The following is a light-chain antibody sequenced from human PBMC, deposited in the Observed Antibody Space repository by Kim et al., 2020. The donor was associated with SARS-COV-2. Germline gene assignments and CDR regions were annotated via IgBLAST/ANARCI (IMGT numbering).Light chain of an antibody. CDR2: AAS. CDR1: QSISSY. CDR3: QQSYSTPRT. V-gene: IGKV1-39*01. Sequence: AVVGDRVTITCRASQSISSYLNWYQQKPGKAPKLLIYAASSLQSGVPSRFSGSGSGTDFTLTISSLQPEDFATYYCQQSYSTPRTFGGGTKVDIK. J-gene: IGKJ4*01.